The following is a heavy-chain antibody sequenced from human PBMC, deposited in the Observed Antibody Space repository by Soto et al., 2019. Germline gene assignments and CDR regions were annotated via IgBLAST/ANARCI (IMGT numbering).Heavy chain of an antibody. CDR2: IWYDGSNK. Sequence: PGGSLRLSCAASGFTFSSYGMHWVRQAPGKGLEWVAVIWYDGSNKYYADSVKGRFTISRDNSKNTLYLQMNSLRAEDTAVYYCARGGYYYDSSGYPADFDYWGQGTLVTVSS. D-gene: IGHD3-22*01. CDR3: ARGGYYYDSSGYPADFDY. J-gene: IGHJ4*02. CDR1: GFTFSSYG. V-gene: IGHV3-33*01.